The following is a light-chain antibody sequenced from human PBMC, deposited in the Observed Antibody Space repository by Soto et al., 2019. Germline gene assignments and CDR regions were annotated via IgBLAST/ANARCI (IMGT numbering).Light chain of an antibody. CDR3: QNWVTGSYVV. CDR1: SGHSSYA. J-gene: IGLJ2*01. V-gene: IGLV4-69*01. CDR2: LNRDGSH. Sequence: QDVVTQSPSAAASLGASVELTCTRSSGHSSYAIAWHQQQPEKGPRDLMKLNRDGSHSKGAGIPDRFSGSSSGAERYLTISSLQSEDEDEYYCQNWVTGSYVVFGGGTKLTVL.